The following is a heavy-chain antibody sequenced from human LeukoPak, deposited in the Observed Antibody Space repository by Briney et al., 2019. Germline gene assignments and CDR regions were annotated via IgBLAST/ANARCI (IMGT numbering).Heavy chain of an antibody. D-gene: IGHD4-17*01. V-gene: IGHV3-74*01. Sequence: TGGSLRLSCAASGFTFSSYWMHWVRQAPGKGLVWVSRINSDGSSTSYADSVKGRFTISRDNAKNTLYLQMNSLRAEDTAVYYCAKDQPGEGAFDIWGQGTMVTVSS. CDR1: GFTFSSYW. CDR3: AKDQPGEGAFDI. CDR2: INSDGSST. J-gene: IGHJ3*02.